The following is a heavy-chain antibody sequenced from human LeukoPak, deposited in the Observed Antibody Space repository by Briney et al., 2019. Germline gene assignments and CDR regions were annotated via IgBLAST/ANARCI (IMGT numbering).Heavy chain of an antibody. CDR3: ARRAAAHTGFDY. Sequence: SETLSLTCTVSGGAISSYYWSWIRQPPGKGLEWIGYIYYSGSTNYNPSLKSRVTISVDTSKNQFSLKLSSVTAADTAVYYCARRAAAHTGFDYWGQGTLVTVSS. CDR2: IYYSGST. V-gene: IGHV4-59*01. CDR1: GGAISSYY. J-gene: IGHJ4*02. D-gene: IGHD6-13*01.